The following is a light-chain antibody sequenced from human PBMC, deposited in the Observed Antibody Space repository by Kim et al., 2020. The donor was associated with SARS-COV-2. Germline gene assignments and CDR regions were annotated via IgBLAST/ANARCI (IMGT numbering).Light chain of an antibody. V-gene: IGLV1-47*01. Sequence: GRRVTISCSGSSTNIGSNYVYWYQQLPGTAPKLLIYRNNQRPSGVPDQFSGSKSVTSASLAISGLRSEDEADYYCAAWDDSLSGVVFGGGTQLTVL. J-gene: IGLJ2*01. CDR2: RNN. CDR3: AAWDDSLSGVV. CDR1: STNIGSNY.